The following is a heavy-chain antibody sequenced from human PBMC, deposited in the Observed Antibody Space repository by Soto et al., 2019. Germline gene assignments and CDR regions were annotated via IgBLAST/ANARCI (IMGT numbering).Heavy chain of an antibody. J-gene: IGHJ3*02. Sequence: SETLSLTCTVSGGSISSYYWSWIRQPPGKGLEWIGYIYYSGSTNYNPSLKSRVTISVDTSKNQFSLKLSSVTAADTAVYYCARSGVLRGDAFDIWGQGTKVTVSS. CDR2: IYYSGST. V-gene: IGHV4-59*01. CDR3: ARSGVLRGDAFDI. D-gene: IGHD3-3*01. CDR1: GGSISSYY.